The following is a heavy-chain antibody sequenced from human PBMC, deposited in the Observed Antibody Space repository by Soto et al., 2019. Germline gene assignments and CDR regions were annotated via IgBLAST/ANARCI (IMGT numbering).Heavy chain of an antibody. CDR3: ARMASFGSLNWFDP. D-gene: IGHD5-18*01. J-gene: IGHJ5*02. Sequence: ASVKVSCKASGYTFTNNDVTWVRQATGQGLEWMGWMNPGSGDTGYAQKFQGRVTMTRNISIATAYMELSSLRSEDTTIYYCARMASFGSLNWFDPWGQGTLVTVSS. V-gene: IGHV1-8*01. CDR1: GYTFTNND. CDR2: MNPGSGDT.